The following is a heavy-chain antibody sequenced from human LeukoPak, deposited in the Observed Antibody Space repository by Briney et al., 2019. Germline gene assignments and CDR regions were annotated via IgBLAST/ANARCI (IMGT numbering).Heavy chain of an antibody. Sequence: GGSLRLSCAASGFTFSSYTMNWVRQAPGKGLQWVSAISGSGGSTYYADSVKGRFTIYRDNSKNTLYLQINGLRAEDTAVYYCAKDHLPGIVVADRDYWGQGTLVTVSS. CDR2: ISGSGGST. CDR3: AKDHLPGIVVADRDY. V-gene: IGHV3-23*01. CDR1: GFTFSSYT. J-gene: IGHJ4*02. D-gene: IGHD6-19*01.